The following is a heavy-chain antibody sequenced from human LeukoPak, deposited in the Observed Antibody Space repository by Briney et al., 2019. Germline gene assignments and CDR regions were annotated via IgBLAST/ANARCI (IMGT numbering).Heavy chain of an antibody. CDR1: GFTFRSYW. Sequence: PGGSLRLSCAASGFTFRSYWMHWVRQVPGRGLVWVSRISSDGSTTNYADSVKGRFTISRDNAKNTLYLQMNSLRAEDTAVYFCARHKSFDYLSPIDSWGQGTLVTVSS. CDR2: ISSDGSTT. V-gene: IGHV3-74*01. CDR3: ARHKSFDYLSPIDS. J-gene: IGHJ4*02. D-gene: IGHD3-9*01.